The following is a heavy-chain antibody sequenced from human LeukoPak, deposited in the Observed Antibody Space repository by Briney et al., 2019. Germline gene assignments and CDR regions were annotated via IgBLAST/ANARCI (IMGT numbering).Heavy chain of an antibody. Sequence: ASVKVSCKASGGTYSSYAISWVRQDPGQGLEWMGGIIPIFGTANYAKKFQGRVTIPADQSTSTAYMDLSSLRSEDPAVYHCARAPGGAAARPRAFDIWGQGTMVSVSS. CDR1: GGTYSSYA. D-gene: IGHD6-6*01. J-gene: IGHJ3*02. CDR3: ARAPGGAAARPRAFDI. CDR2: IIPIFGTA. V-gene: IGHV1-69*13.